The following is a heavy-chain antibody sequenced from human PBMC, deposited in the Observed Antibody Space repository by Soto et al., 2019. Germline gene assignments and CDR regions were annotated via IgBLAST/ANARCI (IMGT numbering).Heavy chain of an antibody. Sequence: QVQLVESGGGVVQPGRSLRLSCAASGFTFSSYGMHWVRQAPGKGLEWVAVIWYDGSNKYYADSVKGRFTISRDNSKNTLYLQMKSLRAEDTAVYYCARAQDSLYYYYYGMDVWGQGTTVTVSS. CDR2: IWYDGSNK. J-gene: IGHJ6*02. CDR3: ARAQDSLYYYYYGMDV. CDR1: GFTFSSYG. V-gene: IGHV3-33*01.